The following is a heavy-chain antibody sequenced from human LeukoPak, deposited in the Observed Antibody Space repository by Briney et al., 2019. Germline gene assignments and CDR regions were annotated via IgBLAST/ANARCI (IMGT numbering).Heavy chain of an antibody. CDR1: GFTFRSYS. D-gene: IGHD3-10*01. CDR3: AVAYYYGSGDAFDI. CDR2: VNSDSNYI. Sequence: GGSLRLSCAASGFTFRSYSMNWVRQAPGKGLEWVSSVNSDSNYIYYADSVQGRFTISRDNAKNSLYLQMNSLRAEDTAVYYCAVAYYYGSGDAFDIWGQGTKVTVSS. J-gene: IGHJ3*02. V-gene: IGHV3-21*01.